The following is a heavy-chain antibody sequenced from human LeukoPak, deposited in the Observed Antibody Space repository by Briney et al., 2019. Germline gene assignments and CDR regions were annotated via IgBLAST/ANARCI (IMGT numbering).Heavy chain of an antibody. CDR2: ISYDGSNK. D-gene: IGHD3-22*01. CDR1: GFTFSSYA. J-gene: IGHJ4*02. CDR3: AREGSSGYYPY. Sequence: GGSLRLSCAASGFTFSSYAMHWVRQAPGKGLEWVAVISYDGSNKYYADSVKGRFTISRDNAKNSLYLQMNSLRAEDTAVYYCAREGSSGYYPYWGQGILVTVSS. V-gene: IGHV3-30-3*01.